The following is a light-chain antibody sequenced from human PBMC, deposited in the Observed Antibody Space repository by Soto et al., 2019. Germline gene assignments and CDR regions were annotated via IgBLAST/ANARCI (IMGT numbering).Light chain of an antibody. J-gene: IGLJ1*01. CDR2: EVS. V-gene: IGLV2-14*01. CDR3: SSYTTSNTYV. Sequence: QSVLTQPASVSGSPGQSITISCTGTSSDVGGYNYVSWYQQHPGKAPKLMIYEVSNRPSGVSNRFSGSKSGNTASLTISGLQAEDEGDYYCSSYTTSNTYVFGTGTKLTVL. CDR1: SSDVGGYNY.